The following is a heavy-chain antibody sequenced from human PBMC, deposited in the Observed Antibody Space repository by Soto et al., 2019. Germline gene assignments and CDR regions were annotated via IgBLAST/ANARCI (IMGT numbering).Heavy chain of an antibody. CDR3: ARFIRRPAFDI. D-gene: IGHD3-16*02. CDR1: GGSISSDDYY. Sequence: QVQLQESGPGLVKPSQTLSLTCTVSGGSISSDDYYWSWIRQPPGKGLECIGYIYYSGRTYYNPSLKSRVTISVDTSKTQFSLKLRSVTAADTAVYYCARFIRRPAFDIWGQGTMVTVSS. J-gene: IGHJ3*02. CDR2: IYYSGRT. V-gene: IGHV4-30-4*01.